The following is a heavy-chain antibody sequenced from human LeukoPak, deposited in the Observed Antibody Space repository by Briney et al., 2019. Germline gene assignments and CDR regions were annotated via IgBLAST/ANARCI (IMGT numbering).Heavy chain of an antibody. V-gene: IGHV3-7*01. CDR2: IKQDGSEK. Sequence: GGSLRLSCAASGFTFSSYWMSWVRQAPGKGLEWVANIKQDGSEKYYVDSVKGRFTISRDNAKNSLYLQMNSLRAEDTAVYYCGGAAAGKKHYYYYYYYMDVWGKGTTVTVSS. J-gene: IGHJ6*03. D-gene: IGHD6-13*01. CDR3: GGAAAGKKHYYYYYYYMDV. CDR1: GFTFSSYW.